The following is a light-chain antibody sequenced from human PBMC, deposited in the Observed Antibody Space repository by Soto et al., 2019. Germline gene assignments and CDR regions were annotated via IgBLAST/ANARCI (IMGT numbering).Light chain of an antibody. J-gene: IGLJ1*01. V-gene: IGLV2-11*01. Sequence: QSALTQPRSVSGSPGQSVTISCTGTSSDVGGYNYVSWYQQYPGKAPELMIYDVTKRPSGVPDRFSGSKSGNTASLTISVLQADDEADYYCCSWGGTYSFVFGTGTKVTVL. CDR1: SSDVGGYNY. CDR2: DVT. CDR3: CSWGGTYSFV.